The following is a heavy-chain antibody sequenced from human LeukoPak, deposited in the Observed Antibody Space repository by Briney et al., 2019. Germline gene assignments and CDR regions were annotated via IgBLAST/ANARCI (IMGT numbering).Heavy chain of an antibody. CDR1: GYTFTSYD. Sequence: ASVKVSCKASGYTFTSYDINWVRQATGQGLEWMGWMNPNSGNTGYAQKFQGRVTMTRNTSISTAYMELSRLRSDDTAVYYCATEKYYYDSSGYYFFDYWGQGTLVTVSS. V-gene: IGHV1-8*01. CDR3: ATEKYYYDSSGYYFFDY. CDR2: MNPNSGNT. J-gene: IGHJ4*02. D-gene: IGHD3-22*01.